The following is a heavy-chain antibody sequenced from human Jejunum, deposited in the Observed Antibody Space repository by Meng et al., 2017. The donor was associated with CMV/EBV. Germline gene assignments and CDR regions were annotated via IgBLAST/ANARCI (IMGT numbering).Heavy chain of an antibody. D-gene: IGHD3/OR15-3a*01. CDR2: IFYDGST. V-gene: IGHV4-39*07. J-gene: IGHJ5*02. Sequence: QVQLQESGPGLVKPSETLSLNCTVSGGSVSSTPYCWAWIRQPPGKGLEWIGTIFYDGSTHFNPSLESRVSISIDTSQNHFSLKLNSVVAADTAVYFCARDHAFRGYVGLYPNWFDPWGQGTLVTVSS. CDR3: ARDHAFRGYVGLYPNWFDP. CDR1: GGSVSSTPYC.